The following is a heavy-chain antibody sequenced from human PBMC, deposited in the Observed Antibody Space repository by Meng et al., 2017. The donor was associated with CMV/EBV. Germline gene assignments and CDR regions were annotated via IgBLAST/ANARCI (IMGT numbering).Heavy chain of an antibody. Sequence: GSLRLSCTVSGGSVSSGSYYWSWIRQPPGKGLEWIGYIYYSGSTNYNPSLKSRVTISVDTSKKQFSLKLSSVTAADTAVYYCASFAATTPEYYGMDVWGQGTTVTVSS. CDR1: GGSVSSGSYY. CDR2: IYYSGST. V-gene: IGHV4-61*01. J-gene: IGHJ6*02. D-gene: IGHD5-12*01. CDR3: ASFAATTPEYYGMDV.